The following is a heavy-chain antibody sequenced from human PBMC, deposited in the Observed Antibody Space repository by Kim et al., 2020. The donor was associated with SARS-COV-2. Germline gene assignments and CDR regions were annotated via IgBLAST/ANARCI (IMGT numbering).Heavy chain of an antibody. CDR2: ISSSGSYV. V-gene: IGHV3-11*01. D-gene: IGHD3-10*01. J-gene: IGHJ4*02. Sequence: GGSLRLSCAASGFTFSDYYMTWVRQAPGKGLEWVSFISSSGSYVNSADSVKGRFTISRDNAKTSLYLQMSSLSAEDTALYYCAGVPFGDLYAYSFDLWGQGTLVTVSS. CDR3: AGVPFGDLYAYSFDL. CDR1: GFTFSDYY.